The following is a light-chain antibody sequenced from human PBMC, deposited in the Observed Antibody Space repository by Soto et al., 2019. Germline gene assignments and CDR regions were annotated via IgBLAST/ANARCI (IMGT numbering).Light chain of an antibody. Sequence: EIVLTQSPGTLSLSPGERATLSCRASQGISSSYLAWYQQKPGQAPRLLIYGASTRATGIPARFSGSGSGTEFTLTISSLQSEDFAVYYCQQYNNWPPSTFGPGTKVDIK. CDR1: QGISSSY. J-gene: IGKJ3*01. CDR3: QQYNNWPPST. V-gene: IGKV3D-15*01. CDR2: GAS.